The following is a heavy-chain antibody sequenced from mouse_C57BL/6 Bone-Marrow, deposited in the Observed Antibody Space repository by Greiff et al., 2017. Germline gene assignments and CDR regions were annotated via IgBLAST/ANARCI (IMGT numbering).Heavy chain of an antibody. D-gene: IGHD1-1*01. J-gene: IGHJ3*01. CDR1: GYTFTDYY. CDR2: INPYNGGT. CDR3: ARGGRWAWFAY. V-gene: IGHV1-19*01. Sequence: EVKLMESGPVLVKPGASVKMSCKASGYTFTDYYMNWVKQSHGKSLEWIGVINPYNGGTSYNQKFKGKATLTVDKSSSTAYMELNSLTSEDSAVYYCARGGRWAWFAYWGQGTLVTVSA.